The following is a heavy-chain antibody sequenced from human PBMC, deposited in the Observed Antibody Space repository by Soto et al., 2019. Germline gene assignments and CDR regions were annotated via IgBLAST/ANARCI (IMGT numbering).Heavy chain of an antibody. Sequence: GGSVKVSCKASGYTFTSYGISWVRQAPGQGLEWMGWISAYNGNTNYAQKLQGRVTMTTDTSTSTAYMELRSLRSDDTAVYYCARDVRYSGSYYHVYWGQGTLVTVSS. CDR2: ISAYNGNT. J-gene: IGHJ4*02. D-gene: IGHD1-26*01. CDR3: ARDVRYSGSYYHVY. CDR1: GYTFTSYG. V-gene: IGHV1-18*04.